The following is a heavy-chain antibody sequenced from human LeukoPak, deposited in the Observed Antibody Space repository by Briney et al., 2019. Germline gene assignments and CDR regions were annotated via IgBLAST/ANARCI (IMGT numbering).Heavy chain of an antibody. CDR3: ARVRGDFETD. Sequence: SETLSLTCSVSGGSISSYYWTWIRQPPGQGLEWIGYRYYSGSTTYNPSLKSRVTISVDTSKSQFSLKLISVTAADTAIYYCARVRGDFETDWGQGTLVTVSS. J-gene: IGHJ1*01. D-gene: IGHD3-16*01. CDR1: GGSISSYY. V-gene: IGHV4-59*01. CDR2: RYYSGST.